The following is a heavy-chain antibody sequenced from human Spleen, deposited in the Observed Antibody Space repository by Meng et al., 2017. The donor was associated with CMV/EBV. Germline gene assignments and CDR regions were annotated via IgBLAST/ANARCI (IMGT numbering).Heavy chain of an antibody. CDR3: ARTYRPGYYYYYGMDV. J-gene: IGHJ6*02. D-gene: IGHD4-11*01. CDR2: ISSNGRTR. CDR1: GFTFSSYA. V-gene: IGHV3-48*03. Sequence: GESLKISCAASGFTFSSYAMHWVRQAPGKGLEWVSHISSNGRTRYYADSVKGRFTISRDNAKNSLYLQMNSLRAEDTALYYCARTYRPGYYYYYGMDVWGQGTTVTVSS.